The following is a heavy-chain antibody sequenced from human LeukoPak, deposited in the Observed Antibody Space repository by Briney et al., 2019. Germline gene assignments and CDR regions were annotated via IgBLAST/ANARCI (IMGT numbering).Heavy chain of an antibody. D-gene: IGHD2-2*01. Sequence: SETLSLTCTVSGGSISSYYWSWIRQPPGKGLEWIGYIYYSGSTNYNPSLKSRVTISVDTSKNQFSLKLSSVTAADTAVYYCARDLGYCSSTSCYPYYFDYWGQGTLVTVSS. V-gene: IGHV4-59*01. CDR2: IYYSGST. CDR1: GGSISSYY. CDR3: ARDLGYCSSTSCYPYYFDY. J-gene: IGHJ4*02.